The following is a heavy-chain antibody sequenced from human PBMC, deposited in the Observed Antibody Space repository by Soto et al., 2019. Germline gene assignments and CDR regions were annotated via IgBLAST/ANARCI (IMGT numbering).Heavy chain of an antibody. CDR2: INPNTGGT. Sequence: QVHLVQSGPEVKKFGASVKVSCKASGYTFTDYYLHWVRQAPGQGLECLGWINPNTGGTDSAQRFQGRVTMTRDTSIRIAYMELSRLTSDDTAMYYCTRARWAGTSDAFDIWGQGTMVTVS. D-gene: IGHD6-19*01. CDR3: TRARWAGTSDAFDI. V-gene: IGHV1-2*02. J-gene: IGHJ3*02. CDR1: GYTFTDYY.